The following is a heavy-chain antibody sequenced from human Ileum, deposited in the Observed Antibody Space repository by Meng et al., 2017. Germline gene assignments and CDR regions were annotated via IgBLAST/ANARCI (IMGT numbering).Heavy chain of an antibody. Sequence: SVKVSCKASGGTFSSYTISWVRQAPGQGLEWMGRIIPILGIANYAQKFQGRVTITADKSTSTAYMELSSLRSEDTAVYYCAEGSGIAAAGTSIDYWGQGTRVTVSS. CDR3: AEGSGIAAAGTSIDY. D-gene: IGHD6-13*01. CDR2: IIPILGIA. J-gene: IGHJ4*01. V-gene: IGHV1-69*02. CDR1: GGTFSSYT.